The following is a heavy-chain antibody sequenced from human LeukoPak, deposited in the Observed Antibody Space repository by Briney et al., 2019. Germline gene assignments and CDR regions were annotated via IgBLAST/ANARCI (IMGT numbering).Heavy chain of an antibody. Sequence: GASVKVSCKASGYTFTSYYMHWVRQAPGQGLEGMGIINPSGGNTSYAQKFQGRVTMTRDTSTSTVYMELSSLRSEDTAVYYCARAQAKVVPRTGDLGLDYWGQGTLVTVSS. CDR1: GYTFTSYY. CDR2: INPSGGNT. CDR3: ARAQAKVVPRTGDLGLDY. D-gene: IGHD7-27*01. J-gene: IGHJ4*02. V-gene: IGHV1-46*01.